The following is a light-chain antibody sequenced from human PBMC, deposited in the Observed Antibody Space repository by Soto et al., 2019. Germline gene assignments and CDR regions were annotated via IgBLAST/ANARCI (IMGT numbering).Light chain of an antibody. CDR2: RNN. Sequence: SVLTQPPSASGTPGQRVTISCSGSSSNFGSNYVYWYQQLPGTAPKLLIYRNNQRPSGVPDRFSGSKSGTSASLAISGLRSEDEADYYCAAWDDSLSGFYVFGTGTKVTVL. V-gene: IGLV1-47*01. CDR1: SSNFGSNY. CDR3: AAWDDSLSGFYV. J-gene: IGLJ1*01.